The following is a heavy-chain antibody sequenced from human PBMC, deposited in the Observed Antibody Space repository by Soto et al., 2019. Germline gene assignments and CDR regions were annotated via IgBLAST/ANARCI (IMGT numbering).Heavy chain of an antibody. J-gene: IGHJ4*02. D-gene: IGHD3-3*01. Sequence: GGSLRLSCAASGFSVSNLFMTWVRQAPGKGLEWVSVISSDGSTYYADSVKGRFTITRDNSKNTLYLEMNSLRAGDTAVYYCARDTLGGAYDFRHGGQGTLVTVSS. CDR2: ISSDGST. CDR1: GFSVSNLF. V-gene: IGHV3-66*01. CDR3: ARDTLGGAYDFRH.